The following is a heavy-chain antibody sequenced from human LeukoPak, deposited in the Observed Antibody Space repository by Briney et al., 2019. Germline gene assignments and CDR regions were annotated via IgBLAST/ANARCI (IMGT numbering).Heavy chain of an antibody. CDR2: ISSSSSTI. D-gene: IGHD6-19*01. V-gene: IGHV3-48*01. CDR3: AREVAGFDY. J-gene: IGHJ4*02. CDR1: GFTFSSCS. Sequence: GGSLRLSCAASGFTFSSCSMNWVRQAPGKGLEWVSYISSSSSTIYYADSVKSRFTISRDNAKNSLSLQMNSLRADDTAVYYCAREVAGFDYWGQGTLVTVSS.